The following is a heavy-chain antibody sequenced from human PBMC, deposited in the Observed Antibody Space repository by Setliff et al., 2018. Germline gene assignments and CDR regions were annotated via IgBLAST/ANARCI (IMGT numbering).Heavy chain of an antibody. V-gene: IGHV1-69*05. D-gene: IGHD3-10*01. CDR2: TIPMFGTT. Sequence: ASVKVSCKASGATFSSYGISWVRQAPGQGLEWMGGTIPMFGTTEYAQKFQGRLTIITDESTNTAFMQMNSLRLEDTAVYYCARGSEFYYGSGTIDSWGPGTLVTVSS. CDR1: GATFSSYG. J-gene: IGHJ4*02. CDR3: ARGSEFYYGSGTIDS.